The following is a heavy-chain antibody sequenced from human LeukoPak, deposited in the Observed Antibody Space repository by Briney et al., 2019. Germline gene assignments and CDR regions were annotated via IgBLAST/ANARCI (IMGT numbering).Heavy chain of an antibody. CDR2: ISAYNGNT. V-gene: IGHV1-18*01. Sequence: ASVKVSCKASGYTFTSYGISWVRQAPGQGLEWVGWISAYNGNTNYAQKLQGRVTMTTDTSTSTAYMELRSLRSDDTAVYYCAGEWGLAAAGSQYYYGMDVWGQGTTVTVSS. CDR3: AGEWGLAAAGSQYYYGMDV. D-gene: IGHD6-13*01. CDR1: GYTFTSYG. J-gene: IGHJ6*02.